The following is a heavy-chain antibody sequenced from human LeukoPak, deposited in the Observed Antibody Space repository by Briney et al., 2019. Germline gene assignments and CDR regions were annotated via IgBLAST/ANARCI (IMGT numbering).Heavy chain of an antibody. CDR1: GYTFTGYY. J-gene: IGHJ6*03. CDR2: MNPNSGNT. Sequence: ASVKVSCKTSGYTFTGYYMHWVRQAPGQGLEWMGWMNPNSGNTGYAQKFQGRVTITRNTSISTAYMELSSLRSEDTAVYYCARGYGSGGYDYYYMDVWGKGTTVTVSS. V-gene: IGHV1-8*03. CDR3: ARGYGSGGYDYYYMDV. D-gene: IGHD3-10*01.